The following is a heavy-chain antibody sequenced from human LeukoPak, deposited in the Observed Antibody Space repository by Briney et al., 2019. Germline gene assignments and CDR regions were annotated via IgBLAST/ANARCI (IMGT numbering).Heavy chain of an antibody. CDR3: AKRGPIYSSSPGNYFDY. D-gene: IGHD6-6*01. J-gene: IGHJ4*02. Sequence: GGSLRLSCAASGFTFSRFAMSWVRQAPGKGLEWVSGISGSGDSTYYADSVKGRFTISRDNSKNTLYLQMNSLRAEDTAVYYCAKRGPIYSSSPGNYFDYWGQGTLVTVSS. V-gene: IGHV3-23*01. CDR1: GFTFSRFA. CDR2: ISGSGDST.